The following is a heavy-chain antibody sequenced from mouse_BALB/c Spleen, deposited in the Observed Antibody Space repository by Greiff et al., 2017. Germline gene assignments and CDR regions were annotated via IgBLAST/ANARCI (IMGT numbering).Heavy chain of an antibody. Sequence: EVKLMESGPGLVKPSQSLSLTCSVTGYSFTSGYFWYWIRQFPGNKLEWMGYISYDGSNNYNPSLKNRISITRDTSKNQFFLRLKSVTTEDAATYYYASIYYGYDWTFDYWGQGTTLTVSS. V-gene: IGHV3-6*02. J-gene: IGHJ2*01. CDR3: ASIYYGYDWTFDY. CDR2: ISYDGSN. D-gene: IGHD2-2*01. CDR1: GYSFTSGYF.